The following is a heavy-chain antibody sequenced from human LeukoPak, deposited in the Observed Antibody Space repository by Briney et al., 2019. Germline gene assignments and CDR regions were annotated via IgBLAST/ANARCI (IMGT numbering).Heavy chain of an antibody. D-gene: IGHD3-10*01. Sequence: GGSLRLSCAASGFTFSSYAMHWVRQAPGEGLEWVAVISYDGSNKYYADSVKGRFTISRDNAKNSLYLQMNSLRAEDTAVYYCAREGLDYYGSGTNRSWAYRAYYFDYWGQGTLVTVSS. J-gene: IGHJ4*02. V-gene: IGHV3-30*04. CDR3: AREGLDYYGSGTNRSWAYRAYYFDY. CDR1: GFTFSSYA. CDR2: ISYDGSNK.